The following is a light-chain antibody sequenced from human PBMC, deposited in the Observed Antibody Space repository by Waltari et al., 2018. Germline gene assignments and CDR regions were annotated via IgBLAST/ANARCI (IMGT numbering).Light chain of an antibody. J-gene: IGLJ3*02. CDR1: SGHSSHA. V-gene: IGLV4-69*01. CDR3: QTGGFGIWV. Sequence: QLLLTQSPSASASLGATVKLTCPLSSGHSSHAIAWHQQQPDKGPRYLMKVNSDGSHIKGDGIPDRFSGSSSGAERYLTISSLQSEDEADYYCQTGGFGIWVFGGGTKLTVL. CDR2: VNSDGSH.